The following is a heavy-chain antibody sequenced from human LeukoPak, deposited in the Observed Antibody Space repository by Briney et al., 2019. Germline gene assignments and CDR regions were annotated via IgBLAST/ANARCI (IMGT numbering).Heavy chain of an antibody. CDR3: ARVQWELRGVGSYFEY. CDR1: GFTFSSYW. J-gene: IGHJ4*02. V-gene: IGHV3-7*01. D-gene: IGHD1-26*01. Sequence: GGSLRLSCVVSGFTFSSYWMTWVRQAPGKGVEWVANIKQDGSEKYYVDSVKGRFTISRDNAKNSLYLHMNSLRAEDTAVYYCARVQWELRGVGSYFEYWGQGALVTVSS. CDR2: IKQDGSEK.